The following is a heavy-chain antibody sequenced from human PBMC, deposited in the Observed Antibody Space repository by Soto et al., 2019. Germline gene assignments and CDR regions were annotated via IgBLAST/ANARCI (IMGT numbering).Heavy chain of an antibody. CDR1: GFTFSSYA. CDR3: ARAPGSSWGEYYFDY. J-gene: IGHJ4*02. Sequence: GGSLRLSCAASGFTFSSYAMHWVRQAPGKGLEWVAVISYDGSNKYYADSVKGRFTISRDNSKNTLYLQMNSLRAEDTAVYYCARAPGSSWGEYYFDYWGQGTLVTVSS. CDR2: ISYDGSNK. D-gene: IGHD6-13*01. V-gene: IGHV3-30-3*01.